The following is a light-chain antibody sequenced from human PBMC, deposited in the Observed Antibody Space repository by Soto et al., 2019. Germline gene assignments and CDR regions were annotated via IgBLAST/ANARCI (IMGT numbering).Light chain of an antibody. Sequence: IVLTQSPGILSLSPWERATLSCRASQSVSSNYLAWYQHKPGQAPRLLIYGASSRATGIPDRFSGSGSGTDFTLTISRLEPEDFAVYYCQQFSSYPLTFGGGTKVDI. CDR3: QQFSSYPLT. J-gene: IGKJ4*01. CDR2: GAS. CDR1: QSVSSNY. V-gene: IGKV3-20*01.